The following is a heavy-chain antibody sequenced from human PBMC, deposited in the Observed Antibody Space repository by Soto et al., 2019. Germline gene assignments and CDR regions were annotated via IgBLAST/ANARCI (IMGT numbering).Heavy chain of an antibody. J-gene: IGHJ4*02. D-gene: IGHD1-26*01. V-gene: IGHV3-33*01. CDR1: AVAFTGFG. CDR3: ARDGVGTTTYFGYFDY. Sequence: GGSLRLSCAASAVAFTGFGMHWVRQAPGKGLEWVAVIRFDGSNTYYADSVKGRFTISRDNPKNMLYLQMNSLRAEDTAIYYCARDGVGTTTYFGYFDYWGLGTLVTVSS. CDR2: IRFDGSNT.